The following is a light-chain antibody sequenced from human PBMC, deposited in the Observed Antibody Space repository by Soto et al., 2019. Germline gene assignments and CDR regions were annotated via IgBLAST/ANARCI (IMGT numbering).Light chain of an antibody. Sequence: DVVMTQSPLSLPVTLGQPASISCRSSLSLVSSDGNTYLNWFQQRPGQSPRRLIYKVSNRDSGVPDRFSGSGSGTDFTLKISRVEAEDVGVYYCMQGTHWPPYTFGQGTKVDIK. J-gene: IGKJ2*01. CDR2: KVS. CDR3: MQGTHWPPYT. V-gene: IGKV2-30*01. CDR1: LSLVSSDGNTY.